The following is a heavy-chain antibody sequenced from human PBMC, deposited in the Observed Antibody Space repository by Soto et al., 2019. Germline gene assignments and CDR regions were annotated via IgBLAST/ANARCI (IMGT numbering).Heavy chain of an antibody. CDR3: ARGTLTSYFDY. V-gene: IGHV4-59*01. Sequence: PSETLSLTCTVSSGSISSYYWSWIRQPPGKGLEWIGYFYYSGSTNYNPSLKSRVTISVDTSKNQFSLKLSSVTAADTAVYYCARGTLTSYFDYWGQGTLVTVSS. CDR1: SGSISSYY. J-gene: IGHJ4*02. CDR2: FYYSGST.